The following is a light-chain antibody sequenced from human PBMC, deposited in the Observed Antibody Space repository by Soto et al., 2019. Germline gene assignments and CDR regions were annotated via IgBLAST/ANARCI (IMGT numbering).Light chain of an antibody. Sequence: QSGLTQPPSASGSPGQSVSISCTGTSSDVGGYNYVSWYQQHPGKAPKLMIYEVNKRPSGVPDRFSGSKSGNTASLTVSGLQAEDEADYYCSSYAGSSNVFGTGTKVT. V-gene: IGLV2-8*01. CDR1: SSDVGGYNY. J-gene: IGLJ1*01. CDR3: SSYAGSSNV. CDR2: EVN.